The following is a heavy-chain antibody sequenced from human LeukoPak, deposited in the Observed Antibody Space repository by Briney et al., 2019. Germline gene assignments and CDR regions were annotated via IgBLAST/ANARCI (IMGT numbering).Heavy chain of an antibody. V-gene: IGHV3-23*01. Sequence: GGSLRLSCAASGFTFSSYAMSWVRQAPGKGLEWVSAISGSGGSTYYADSVKGRFTISRDNSKNTLYLQMNSLRAEGTAVYYCAKPGTYCGGDCYSIGMYYFDYWGQGTLVTVSS. D-gene: IGHD2-21*02. CDR1: GFTFSSYA. J-gene: IGHJ4*02. CDR2: ISGSGGST. CDR3: AKPGTYCGGDCYSIGMYYFDY.